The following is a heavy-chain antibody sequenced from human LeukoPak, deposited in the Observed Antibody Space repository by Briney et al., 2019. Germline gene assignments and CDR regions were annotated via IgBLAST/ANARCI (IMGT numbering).Heavy chain of an antibody. V-gene: IGHV3-48*01. CDR3: ASWAGTATGFSGPFDY. CDR1: GLTFSSHS. Sequence: GGSLRLSCAVSGLTFSSHSMNWVRQAPGKGLEWLSQISSSSTNQYYADSVKGRFTISRDNAKNSLYLQMNSLRAEDTAVYYCASWAGTATGFSGPFDYWGQGTLVTVSS. D-gene: IGHD6-13*01. CDR2: ISSSSTNQ. J-gene: IGHJ4*02.